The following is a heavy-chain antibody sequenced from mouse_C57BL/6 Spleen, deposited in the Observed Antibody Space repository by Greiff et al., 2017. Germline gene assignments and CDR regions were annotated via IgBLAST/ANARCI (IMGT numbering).Heavy chain of an antibody. CDR1: GFSLTSYG. V-gene: IGHV2-2*01. Sequence: VKLMESGPGLVQPSQSLSITCTVSGFSLTSYGVHWVRQSPGKGLEWLGVIWSGGSTDYNAAFISRLSISKDNSKSQVFFKMNSLQADDTAIYYCARDSSGYERFAYWGQGTLVTVSA. CDR3: ARDSSGYERFAY. J-gene: IGHJ3*01. D-gene: IGHD3-2*02. CDR2: IWSGGST.